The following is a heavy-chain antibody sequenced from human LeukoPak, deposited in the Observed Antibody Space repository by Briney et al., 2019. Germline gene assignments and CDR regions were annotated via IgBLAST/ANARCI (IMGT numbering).Heavy chain of an antibody. CDR1: GFTFSSYW. CDR3: ARATNDAFDI. J-gene: IGHJ3*02. V-gene: IGHV3-74*01. CDR2: IKTDGRST. Sequence: GGSLRLSCAASGFTFSSYWMHWVRQAPGKGPVWVSLIKTDGRSTSYADSVKGRFTISRDNAKNTLYLQMNSLRAEDTAVYYCARATNDAFDIWGQGAMVTVSS. D-gene: IGHD1-1*01.